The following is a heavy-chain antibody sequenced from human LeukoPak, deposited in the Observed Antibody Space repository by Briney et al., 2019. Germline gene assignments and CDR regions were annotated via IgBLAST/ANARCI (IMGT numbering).Heavy chain of an antibody. CDR1: GFTFSSYS. J-gene: IGHJ4*02. CDR2: INQDGSEI. D-gene: IGHD3-16*02. Sequence: PGGSLRLSCAASGFTFSSYSMNWVRQAPGKGLEWVANINQDGSEIYYADSVKGRFTTSRDNAKNSLYLQMNSLRAEDTAVFYCASLGGSVNYRYNWGQGTLVTVSS. CDR3: ASLGGSVNYRYN. V-gene: IGHV3-7*01.